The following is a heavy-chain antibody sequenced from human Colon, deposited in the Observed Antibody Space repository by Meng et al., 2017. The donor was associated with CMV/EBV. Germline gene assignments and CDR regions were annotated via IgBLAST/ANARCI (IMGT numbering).Heavy chain of an antibody. CDR3: VRDRDYCNGTSCEKTHYCYYGMDV. V-gene: IGHV3-74*01. CDR1: GFTVNNYW. J-gene: IGHJ6*02. Sequence: GGSLRLSCAASGFTVNNYWMHWVRQAPGKGLVWVSRINSDGSRPSYARSVKGRFTISRDNAKNTLYLQMNSLRAEDTAVYYCVRDRDYCNGTSCEKTHYCYYGMDVWGQGTTVTVSS. CDR2: INSDGSRP. D-gene: IGHD2-2*01.